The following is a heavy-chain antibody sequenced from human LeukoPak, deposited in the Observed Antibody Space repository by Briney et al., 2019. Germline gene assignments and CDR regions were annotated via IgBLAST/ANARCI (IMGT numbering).Heavy chain of an antibody. V-gene: IGHV3-48*04. J-gene: IGHJ4*02. CDR2: ISDSSSTI. D-gene: IGHD6-19*01. CDR1: GFTFSTYS. CDR3: ARDLRSSGWYGLLDY. Sequence: GGSLRLSCAASGFTFSTYSMKWVRQAPGKGLEWVSYISDSSSTIYYADSVRGRFTISRDNAKNSLYLQMNSLRAEDTAVYYCARDLRSSGWYGLLDYWGQGTLVTVSS.